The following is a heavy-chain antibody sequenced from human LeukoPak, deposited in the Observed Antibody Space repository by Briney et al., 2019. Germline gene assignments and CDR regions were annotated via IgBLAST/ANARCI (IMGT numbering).Heavy chain of an antibody. V-gene: IGHV1-69*04. J-gene: IGHJ6*02. CDR1: GGTFSSYA. D-gene: IGHD5-24*01. Sequence: SVKVSCKASGGTFSSYAISWVRQAPGQGLERMGRIIPILGIANYAQKFQGRVTITADKSTSTAYMELSSLRSEDTAVYYCARKISRRDGYNYVDYYYYGMDVWGQGTTVTVS. CDR3: ARKISRRDGYNYVDYYYYGMDV. CDR2: IIPILGIA.